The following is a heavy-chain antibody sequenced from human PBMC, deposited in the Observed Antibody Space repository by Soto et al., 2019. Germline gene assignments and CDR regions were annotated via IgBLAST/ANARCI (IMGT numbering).Heavy chain of an antibody. V-gene: IGHV4-59*01. CDR2: IYYSGST. J-gene: IGHJ4*02. D-gene: IGHD6-19*01. Sequence: QVQLQESGPGLVKPSETLSLTCTVSGGSISSYYWSWIRQPPGKGLEWIGYIYYSGSTNYNPSLKSRVTISVDTSKNQFSLKLSSVTAADTAVYYCASYDAVAGTADWGQGTLVTVSS. CDR1: GGSISSYY. CDR3: ASYDAVAGTAD.